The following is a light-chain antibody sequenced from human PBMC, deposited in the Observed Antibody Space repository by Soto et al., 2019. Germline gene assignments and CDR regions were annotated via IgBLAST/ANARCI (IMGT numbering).Light chain of an antibody. CDR3: AAWDGSLSEV. V-gene: IGLV1-47*01. J-gene: IGLJ1*01. Sequence: FLTRPPPPAGAPRQRGSISFFGKSSNIGSNYVYWYQQLPGTAPKLLIYKDNQRPSGVPDRFSGSKSGTSASLAISGLRSEDEADYYCAAWDGSLSEVFGTGTKVTVL. CDR2: KDN. CDR1: SSNIGSNY.